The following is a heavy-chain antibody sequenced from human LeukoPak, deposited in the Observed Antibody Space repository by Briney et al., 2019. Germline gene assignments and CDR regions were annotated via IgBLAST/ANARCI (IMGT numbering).Heavy chain of an antibody. CDR2: INPSGGST. D-gene: IGHD2-2*01. J-gene: IGHJ5*02. CDR1: GYTFTSYY. Sequence: GASVNLSCKASGYTFTSYYMHWVRQAPGQGLEWMGIINPSGGSTSYAQKFQGRVTMTRDTSISTAYMELSRLRSDDTAVYYCARDQVVPAAMGNWFDPWGQGTLVTVSS. CDR3: ARDQVVPAAMGNWFDP. V-gene: IGHV1-46*01.